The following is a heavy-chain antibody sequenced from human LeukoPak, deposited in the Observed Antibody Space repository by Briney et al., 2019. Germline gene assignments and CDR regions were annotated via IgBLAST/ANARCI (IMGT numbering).Heavy chain of an antibody. CDR2: IYYSGST. Sequence: SETLSLTCTVSGGSISGSSYYWGWIRQPPGKGLKWIGSIYYSGSTYYKPSLKSRVTMSVDTSKNQFSLKLSSVTAADTAVYYCARPQRYSNYALDYWGQGTLVTVSS. D-gene: IGHD4-11*01. CDR3: ARPQRYSNYALDY. J-gene: IGHJ4*02. CDR1: GGSISGSSYY. V-gene: IGHV4-39*01.